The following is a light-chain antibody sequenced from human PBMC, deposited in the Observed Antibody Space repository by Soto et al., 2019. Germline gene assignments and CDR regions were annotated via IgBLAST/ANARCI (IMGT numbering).Light chain of an antibody. CDR1: SSDVGGYDY. Sequence: QSALTQPDSVSGSPGQSNNISCTGTSSDVGGYDYVSWYQQHPGKAPKLLIYEVSNRPSGVSNRFSGSKSGDTASLTISGLQAEDEADYYCSSYTSTSAPYVFGTVTKLTVL. J-gene: IGLJ1*01. CDR3: SSYTSTSAPYV. CDR2: EVS. V-gene: IGLV2-14*01.